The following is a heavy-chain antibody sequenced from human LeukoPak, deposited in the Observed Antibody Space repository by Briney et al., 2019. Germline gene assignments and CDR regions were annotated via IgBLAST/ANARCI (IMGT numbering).Heavy chain of an antibody. CDR1: GYTFTGYY. J-gene: IGHJ4*02. Sequence: ASVKVSCKASGYTFTGYYMHWVRQAPGQGLEWMGWINPNSGGTNYAQKFQGRVTMTRDTSTSTAYMELSRLRSDDTAVYYCARGRYDILTLGDYWGQGTLVTVSS. V-gene: IGHV1-2*02. CDR2: INPNSGGT. D-gene: IGHD3-9*01. CDR3: ARGRYDILTLGDY.